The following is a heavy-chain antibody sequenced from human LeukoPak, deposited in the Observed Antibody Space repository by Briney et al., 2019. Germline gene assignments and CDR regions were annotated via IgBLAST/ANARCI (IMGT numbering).Heavy chain of an antibody. CDR2: IYYSGST. V-gene: IGHV4-59*01. CDR1: GGSISSYY. J-gene: IGHJ4*02. CDR3: ARFVWFGVLSFDY. D-gene: IGHD3-10*01. Sequence: PSETLSLTCTVSGGSISSYYWSWIRQPPGKGLEWIGYIYYSGSTNYNPSVKSRVTISVDTSKNQLSLKLSSVTAADTAVYYCARFVWFGVLSFDYWGQGTLVTVSS.